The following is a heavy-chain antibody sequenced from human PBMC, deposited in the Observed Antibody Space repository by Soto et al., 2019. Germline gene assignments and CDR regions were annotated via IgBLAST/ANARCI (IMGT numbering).Heavy chain of an antibody. V-gene: IGHV5-51*01. Sequence: GESLKISFKGSGDSFTNYLISWGRQMPVKGLEYMWIIYPSDSDNRYSPSFQGKVTISADKYISTAYLQWRSLKASDTYIYYCARHGLYGVYSSNYFDPPGQGSLVHGSS. J-gene: IGHJ5*02. D-gene: IGHD3-3*01. CDR2: IYPSDSDN. CDR3: ARHGLYGVYSSNYFDP. CDR1: GDSFTNYL.